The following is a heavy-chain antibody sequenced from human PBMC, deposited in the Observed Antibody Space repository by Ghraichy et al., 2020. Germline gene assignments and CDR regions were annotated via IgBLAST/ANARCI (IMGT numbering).Heavy chain of an antibody. Sequence: ASVKVSCKTSGFTFRDYYMHWVRQAPGQGLAWVGWVSPKSGSKNYAPKFQGRVTMTRDTSITAIYMELNKLTSDDTAVYYCASEDLQTQVLEFWGQGARVTVSS. CDR1: GFTFRDYY. V-gene: IGHV1-2*02. CDR3: ASEDLQTQVLEF. CDR2: VSPKSGSK. D-gene: IGHD3-3*01. J-gene: IGHJ4*02.